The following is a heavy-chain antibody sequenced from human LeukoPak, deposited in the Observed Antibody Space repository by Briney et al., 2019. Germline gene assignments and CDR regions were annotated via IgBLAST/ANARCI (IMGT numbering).Heavy chain of an antibody. CDR3: ARDPGLLVTGTNFDY. Sequence: GGSLRLSCAASGFIFSNYEMNWLRQAPGKGLEWISYISVSTNNIYYADSVKGRFFISRDNAKNSLYLQMNGLRAEETAVYYCARDPGLLVTGTNFDYCGQGTLVTVSS. V-gene: IGHV3-48*03. CDR1: GFIFSNYE. CDR2: ISVSTNNI. D-gene: IGHD1-1*01. J-gene: IGHJ4*02.